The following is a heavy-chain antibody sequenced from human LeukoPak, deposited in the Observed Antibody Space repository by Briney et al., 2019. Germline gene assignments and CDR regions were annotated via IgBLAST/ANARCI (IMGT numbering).Heavy chain of an antibody. CDR3: ARETRSMVMFDY. CDR1: GYTFTSYG. Sequence: ASVKVSCKASGYTFTSYGISWVRQAPGQGLEWMGLISAYNGNTNYAQKLQGRVTMTTDRSTSPAYMELRSLRSDDTAVYYCARETRSMVMFDYWGQGTLVTVSS. CDR2: ISAYNGNT. J-gene: IGHJ4*02. V-gene: IGHV1-18*01. D-gene: IGHD2-8*01.